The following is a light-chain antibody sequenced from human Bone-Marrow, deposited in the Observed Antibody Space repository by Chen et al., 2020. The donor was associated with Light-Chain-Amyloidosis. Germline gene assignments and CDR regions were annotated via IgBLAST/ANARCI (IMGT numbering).Light chain of an antibody. CDR1: SSNIGINY. J-gene: IGLJ1*01. V-gene: IGLV1-47*01. Sequence: QSVLTQPPSASRTPGQRGTIACSGASSNIGINYVYWYQHFPGAAPNLLIHRNNQRPSGFPDRFAACTAATSALLAISGLRSEEEADHYCAAGDSSLSDYVFGTGTKVIVL. CDR2: RNN. CDR3: AAGDSSLSDYV.